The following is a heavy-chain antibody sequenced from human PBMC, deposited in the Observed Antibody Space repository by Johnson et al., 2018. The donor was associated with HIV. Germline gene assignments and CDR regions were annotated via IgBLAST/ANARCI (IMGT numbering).Heavy chain of an antibody. Sequence: VQLVESGGGVVQPGRSLRLSCAASGFTFSNYGMHWVRQAPGKGLEWVAVISYDGSNKYYADSVKGRFTISRDNSKNTLYLQMNSLRAEDTAVYYCARGGVWNDFDAFDIWGQGTMVTVSS. V-gene: IGHV3-30*19. CDR2: ISYDGSNK. CDR3: ARGGVWNDFDAFDI. J-gene: IGHJ3*02. CDR1: GFTFSNYG. D-gene: IGHD1-1*01.